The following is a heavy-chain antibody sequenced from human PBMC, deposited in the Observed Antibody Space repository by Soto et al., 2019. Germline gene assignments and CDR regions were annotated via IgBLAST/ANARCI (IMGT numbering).Heavy chain of an antibody. J-gene: IGHJ4*02. CDR1: GFTFSIYG. D-gene: IGHD3-10*01. CDR3: AKVGYYSDSDY. V-gene: IGHV3-23*01. CDR2: IGGSGGNT. Sequence: GGSLRLSCAASGFTFSIYGMSWVRQAPGKGLEWVSAIGGSGGNTYYADSVKGRFSISRDNSKNTLYLQMNSLRAEDTAVYYCAKVGYYSDSDYWGQGTLVTVSS.